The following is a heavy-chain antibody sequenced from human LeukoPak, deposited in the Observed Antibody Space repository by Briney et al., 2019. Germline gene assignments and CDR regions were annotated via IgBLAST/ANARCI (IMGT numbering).Heavy chain of an antibody. J-gene: IGHJ5*02. D-gene: IGHD4-17*01. CDR3: TRSLTTTVTTRFDP. CDR2: IDPSDSYN. Sequence: GESLKISCKGSRYSFTNSWISWVRHMPGKGLEWMGRIDPSDSYNNYSPSLQGHVTMSADKSTSTVYLQWSSLKASDTAMYYCTRSLTTTVTTRFDPWGQGTLVTVSS. CDR1: RYSFTNSW. V-gene: IGHV5-10-1*01.